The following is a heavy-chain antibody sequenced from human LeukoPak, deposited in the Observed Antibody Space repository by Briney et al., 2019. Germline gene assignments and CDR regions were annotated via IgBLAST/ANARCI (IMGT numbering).Heavy chain of an antibody. J-gene: IGHJ1*01. CDR3: ARENGSSGLD. CDR1: GGSISSYY. Sequence: SSETLSLTCTVSGGSISSYYWSWIRQPPGKGLEWIGYIYYSGSTNYNPPLKSRVTISVDTSKNQFSLKLSSVTAADTAVYYCARENGSSGLDWGQGTLVTVSS. D-gene: IGHD6-13*01. CDR2: IYYSGST. V-gene: IGHV4-59*01.